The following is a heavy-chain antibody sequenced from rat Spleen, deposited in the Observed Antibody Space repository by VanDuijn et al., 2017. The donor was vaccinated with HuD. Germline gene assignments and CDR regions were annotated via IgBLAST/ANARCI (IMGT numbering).Heavy chain of an antibody. CDR1: GFNFSDYA. V-gene: IGHV5-17*01. J-gene: IGHJ4*01. CDR3: ARHRGNYGAYNVIDT. Sequence: EVQLVESGGGLVQPGRSLKLSCAASGFNFSDYAMAWVRQASKKGLEWVATIIFAGSSTYYRDSVKGRFTISRDNAKSTLYLQMDSLRSEDTATYYVARHRGNYGAYNVIDTWGQGTSVTVSS. CDR2: IIFAGSST. D-gene: IGHD1-11*01.